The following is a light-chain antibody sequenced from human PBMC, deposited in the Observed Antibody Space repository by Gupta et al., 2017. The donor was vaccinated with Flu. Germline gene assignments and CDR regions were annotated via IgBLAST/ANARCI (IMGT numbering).Light chain of an antibody. CDR1: SGSIASKY. J-gene: IGLJ3*02. V-gene: IGLV6-57*03. Sequence: FLLTQPHSVSESPGKTVTISCTRSSGSIASKYVQWYQQRPDSAPTSLFYEDDQRPSGVPDRFSGHVDSASTAAALTISGLRTEDEDDYYCQAFDGSQQVFGGGTKVTVL. CDR3: QAFDGSQQV. CDR2: EDD.